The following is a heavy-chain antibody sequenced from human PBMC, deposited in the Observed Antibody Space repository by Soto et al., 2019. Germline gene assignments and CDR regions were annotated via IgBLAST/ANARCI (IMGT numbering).Heavy chain of an antibody. J-gene: IGHJ3*01. Sequence: QVQLQESGPGLVKPSETLSLTCTVSGGSISSYYWSWIRQPPGKGLEWIGYIYYSGSTNYNPSLKXRVTLPVDTSKHPFSLKLRSVAPAATAVYSCPSVWGYAFDFWGQGTMVTVSS. CDR1: GGSISSYY. CDR2: IYYSGST. V-gene: IGHV4-59*08. D-gene: IGHD3-16*01. CDR3: PSVWGYAFDF.